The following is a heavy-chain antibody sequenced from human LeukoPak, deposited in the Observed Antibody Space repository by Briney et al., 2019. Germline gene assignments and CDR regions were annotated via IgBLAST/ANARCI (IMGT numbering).Heavy chain of an antibody. CDR1: GGSISSTSYY. V-gene: IGHV4-39*07. CDR3: ARGRRDGSYYFDY. CDR2: IYYSGGT. J-gene: IGHJ4*02. Sequence: SETLSLTCTVSGGSISSTSYYWGWIRQPPGKGLEWIGSIYYSGGTYYNPSLKSRVTISVDTSKNQFSLKLSSVTVADTAVYYCARGRRDGSYYFDYWGQGTLVTVSS.